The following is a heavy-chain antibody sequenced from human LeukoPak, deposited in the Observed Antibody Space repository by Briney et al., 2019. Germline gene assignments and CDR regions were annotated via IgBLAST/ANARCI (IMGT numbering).Heavy chain of an antibody. V-gene: IGHV4-39*07. CDR1: GGSISSSSYY. CDR3: ARERFSGFKYTTVVTRLFDP. CDR2: IYYSGST. D-gene: IGHD4-23*01. Sequence: PSETLSLTCTVSGGSISSSSYYWGWIRQPPGKGLEWIGSIYYSGSTYYNPSLKSRVTISVDTSKNQFSLKLSSVTAADTAVYYCARERFSGFKYTTVVTRLFDPWGQGTLVTVSS. J-gene: IGHJ5*02.